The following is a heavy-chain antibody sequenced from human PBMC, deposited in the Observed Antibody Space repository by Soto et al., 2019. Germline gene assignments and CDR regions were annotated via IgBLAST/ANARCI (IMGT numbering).Heavy chain of an antibody. CDR3: ASKNIAGSTPGGYFDL. CDR1: GYTFTSYY. D-gene: IGHD2-15*01. CDR2: INPSGGST. V-gene: IGHV1-46*01. Sequence: QVQLVQSGAEVKKPGASVKVSCKASGYTFTSYYMHWVRQAPGQGLEWMGIINPSGGSTSYAKKFQGRVTMTRETSTSTVYMELSSLRSEDTAVYYCASKNIAGSTPGGYFDLWGRGTLVTVSS. J-gene: IGHJ2*01.